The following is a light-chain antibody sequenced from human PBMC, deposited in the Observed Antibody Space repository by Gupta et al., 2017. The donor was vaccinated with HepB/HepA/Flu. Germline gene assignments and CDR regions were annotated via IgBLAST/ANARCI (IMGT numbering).Light chain of an antibody. V-gene: IGKV3-20*01. Sequence: EVVLTQSPGTLSLSPGERATPSCRASREISSGYLAWYQQKPGQAPRLLIYDASSRATGVPDRCSGSGSGTDFTLTISRLEPEDYALYYCQQYGSSPPCSFGQGTKLEI. CDR3: QQYGSSPPCS. CDR2: DAS. CDR1: REISSGY. J-gene: IGKJ2*04.